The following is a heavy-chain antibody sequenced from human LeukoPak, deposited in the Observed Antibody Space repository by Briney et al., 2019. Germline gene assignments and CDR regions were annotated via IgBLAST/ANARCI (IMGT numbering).Heavy chain of an antibody. D-gene: IGHD5-12*01. Sequence: ASVKVSCKASGGTFSSYAISWVRQAPGRGLEWMGGIIPIFGTANYAQKFQGRVTITADESTSTAYMELGSLRSEDTAVYYCAGGDSGSTTYYYYYGMDVWGQGTTVTVSS. J-gene: IGHJ6*02. CDR3: AGGDSGSTTYYYYYGMDV. CDR1: GGTFSSYA. V-gene: IGHV1-69*01. CDR2: IIPIFGTA.